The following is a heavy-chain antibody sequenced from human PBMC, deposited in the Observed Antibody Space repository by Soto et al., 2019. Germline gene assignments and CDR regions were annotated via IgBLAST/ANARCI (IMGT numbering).Heavy chain of an antibody. CDR1: GFSLSTSGVG. Sequence: QITLKESGPTLVKPTQTLTLTCTFSGFSLSTSGVGVGWIRQPPGKVLEWVALIYWNDDKRYSPSLKSRLTITKDTSKNQVVLTMTNMDPVDTATYYCAHRPDHSWYGYNWFDPWGQGTLVTVSS. J-gene: IGHJ5*02. CDR3: AHRPDHSWYGYNWFDP. V-gene: IGHV2-5*01. D-gene: IGHD6-13*01. CDR2: IYWNDDK.